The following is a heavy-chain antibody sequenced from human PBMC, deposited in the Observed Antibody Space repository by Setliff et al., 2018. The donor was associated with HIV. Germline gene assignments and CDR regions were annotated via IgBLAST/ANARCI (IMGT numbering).Heavy chain of an antibody. CDR2: IHYSGST. CDR3: ARRRPPPSGTYSRYYMDV. V-gene: IGHV4-38-2*01. D-gene: IGHD1-26*01. CDR1: GYSINNDCY. J-gene: IGHJ6*03. Sequence: SETLSLTCAVSGYSINNDCYWGWIRQPPGKGLEWIATIHYSGSTYYNLSLKSRVTISVDTSKNEFSLRLSSLTAADTAVYYCARRRPPPSGTYSRYYMDVWGKGTTVTVSS.